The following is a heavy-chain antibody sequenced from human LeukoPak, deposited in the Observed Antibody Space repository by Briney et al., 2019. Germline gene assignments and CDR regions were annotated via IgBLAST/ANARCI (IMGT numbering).Heavy chain of an antibody. CDR2: VYYTGST. D-gene: IGHD3-10*01. V-gene: IGHV4-39*01. CDR3: ARHSGSGSLSRPFDP. Sequence: SETLSLTCSVSGASVTSGGFYWRWLRQPPGKEPEWIATVYYTGSTYYNPSLKSRVTISIDTSKNQFSLRLTSVTATDTAVYHCARHSGSGSLSRPFDPWGQGTLVTVSS. J-gene: IGHJ5*02. CDR1: GASVTSGGFY.